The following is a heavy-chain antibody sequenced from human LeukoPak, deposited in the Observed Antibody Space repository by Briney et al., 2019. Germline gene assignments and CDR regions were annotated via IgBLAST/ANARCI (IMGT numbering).Heavy chain of an antibody. D-gene: IGHD2-21*02. CDR2: ITSSSGDI. V-gene: IGHV3-21*06. J-gene: IGHJ6*03. CDR3: ARVNGDSVHADYFFYMDL. Sequence: GGSLRLSCAASGFAFSGYTMTWVREAPGRGLEWVSAITSSSGDIYYADSGQGRFTISRDNAKNSLYLQINSLRAEDTAVYYCARVNGDSVHADYFFYMDLWGKGTTVTVSS. CDR1: GFAFSGYT.